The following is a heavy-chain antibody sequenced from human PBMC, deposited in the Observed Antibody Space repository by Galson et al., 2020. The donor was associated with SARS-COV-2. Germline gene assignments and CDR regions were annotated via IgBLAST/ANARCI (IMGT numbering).Heavy chain of an antibody. Sequence: SETLSLTCTISGDSVSSNSAAWNWIRQSPSRGLQWLGRTYYRSRWYNDYAVSVKRRITINADTPKNQFSLQLTSVTPEDTGVYYCARGEGAVAGKCFFYYWGQGTLVTVSS. J-gene: IGHJ4*02. V-gene: IGHV6-1*01. CDR2: TYYRSRWYN. CDR3: ARGEGAVAGKCFFYY. CDR1: GDSVSSNSAA. D-gene: IGHD6-19*01.